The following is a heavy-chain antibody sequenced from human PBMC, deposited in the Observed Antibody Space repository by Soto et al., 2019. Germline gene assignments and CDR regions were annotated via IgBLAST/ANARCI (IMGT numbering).Heavy chain of an antibody. CDR3: ATLVVTASRHTVLAS. CDR1: GCSISTSNYY. Sequence: AETLSLTCTVSGCSISTSNYYWGWDRRPPGKELEWIGNIYYSGTTYYNPSLKSRVTISVDTSKNQFSLKLNSVTAADTADYFCATLVVTASRHTVLASWGPGLLFT. CDR2: IYYSGTT. D-gene: IGHD2-21*02. V-gene: IGHV4-39*01. J-gene: IGHJ5*02.